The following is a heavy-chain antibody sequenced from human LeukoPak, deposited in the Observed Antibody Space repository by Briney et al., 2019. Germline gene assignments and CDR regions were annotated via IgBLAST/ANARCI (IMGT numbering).Heavy chain of an antibody. D-gene: IGHD6-13*01. CDR3: AIDPIAAAGIAPYFQH. J-gene: IGHJ1*01. Sequence: GGSLRLSCAASGFTFSSYAMSWVRQAPGKGLEWVSAISGSGGNTYYADSVKGRFTISRDNSKNTLYLQMNSLRAEDTAVYYCAIDPIAAAGIAPYFQHWGQGTLVTVSS. CDR1: GFTFSSYA. V-gene: IGHV3-23*01. CDR2: ISGSGGNT.